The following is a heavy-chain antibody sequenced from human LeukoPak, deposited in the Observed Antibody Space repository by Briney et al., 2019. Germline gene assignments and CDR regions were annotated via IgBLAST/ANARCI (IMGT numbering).Heavy chain of an antibody. V-gene: IGHV4-34*01. CDR3: ARPMYYYDSSGPDY. CDR1: GGSFSGYY. CDR2: INHSGST. D-gene: IGHD3-22*01. J-gene: IGHJ4*02. Sequence: SETLSLTCAVYGGSFSGYYWSWIRQPPGKGLEWIGEINHSGSTNYNPSLKSRVTISVDTSKNQFSLKLSSVTAADTAVYYCARPMYYYDSSGPDYWGQGTLVTVSS.